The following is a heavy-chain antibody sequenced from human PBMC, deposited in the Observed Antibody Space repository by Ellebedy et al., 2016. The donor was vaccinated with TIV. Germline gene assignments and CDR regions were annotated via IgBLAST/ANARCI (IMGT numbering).Heavy chain of an antibody. CDR1: GLTFSNYA. D-gene: IGHD5-24*01. J-gene: IGHJ3*02. CDR2: ISNNGGST. Sequence: PGGSLRLSCSASGLTFSNYAMHWVRQAPGKGLEYVSAISNNGGSTYYADSVKGRFTFSRDNSKNTLYLQMNSLTAADTAVYYCANGAYDIWGQGTMVTVSS. CDR3: ANGAYDI. V-gene: IGHV3-64*04.